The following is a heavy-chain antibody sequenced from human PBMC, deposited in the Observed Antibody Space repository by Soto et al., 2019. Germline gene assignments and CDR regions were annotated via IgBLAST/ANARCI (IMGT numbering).Heavy chain of an antibody. Sequence: PGGSLRLSCAASGFTFSSYAMHWVRQAPGKGLEWVAVISYDGSNKYYADSVKGRFTISRDNSKNTLYLQMNSLRAEDTAVYYCARRSNYYYYGIAVWGQGPTVPVSS. J-gene: IGHJ6*02. V-gene: IGHV3-30-3*01. CDR1: GFTFSSYA. CDR2: ISYDGSNK. CDR3: ARRSNYYYYGIAV.